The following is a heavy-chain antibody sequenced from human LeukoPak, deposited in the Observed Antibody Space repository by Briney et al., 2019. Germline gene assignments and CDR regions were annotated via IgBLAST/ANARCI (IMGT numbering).Heavy chain of an antibody. J-gene: IGHJ4*02. D-gene: IGHD1-1*01. CDR2: IYYSGTT. V-gene: IGHV4-39*07. CDR1: GGSIGKTSYY. CDR3: ARFKQLGRSFDS. Sequence: SETLSLTCTVSGGSIGKTSYYWGWIRQPPGKGLEWIGNIYYSGTTYYNPSLKSRVTISVDTSKNQFSLTLNSVTAADTVVYFCARFKQLGRSFDSWGLGSLVTVSS.